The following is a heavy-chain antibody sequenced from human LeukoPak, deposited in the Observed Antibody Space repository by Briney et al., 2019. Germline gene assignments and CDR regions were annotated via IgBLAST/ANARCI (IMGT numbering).Heavy chain of an antibody. D-gene: IGHD1-26*01. CDR3: ARFLSGSHDAFDI. CDR2: INPNSGGT. V-gene: IGHV1-2*06. J-gene: IGHJ3*02. Sequence: ASVKVSCKASGYSFTGYWHWVRQAPGQGLEWMGRINPNSGGTDYARTFRGRVTMTRDTSVSTAYMELSSLRSDDTAVYYCARFLSGSHDAFDIWGQGTMVTVSS. CDR1: GYSFTGYW.